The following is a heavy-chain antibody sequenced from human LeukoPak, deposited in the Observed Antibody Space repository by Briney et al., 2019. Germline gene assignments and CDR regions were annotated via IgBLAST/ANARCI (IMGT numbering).Heavy chain of an antibody. CDR1: GFTFANRA. V-gene: IGHV3-48*01. CDR3: VRWGVEAGMDY. D-gene: IGHD6-19*01. CDR2: IGISSGPV. J-gene: IGHJ4*02. Sequence: GGSLRLSCAASGFTFANRAMNWVRQTPGGRLEWVSFIGISSGPVLYADSVKGRFTISRDNAKKTMSLQMNSLRSEETAVYICVRWGVEAGMDYWGQGTLVTVSS.